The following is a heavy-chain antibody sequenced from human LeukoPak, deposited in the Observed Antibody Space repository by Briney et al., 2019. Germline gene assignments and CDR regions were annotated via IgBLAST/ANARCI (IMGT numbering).Heavy chain of an antibody. D-gene: IGHD3-22*01. CDR3: ATYYYDSSGYYYPTDY. Sequence: GGSLRLSCAASGFTVSSNYMSWVRQAPGKGLEWVSVIYSGGSTYYADSVKSRFTISRDNSKNTLYLQMNSLRAEDTAVYYCATYYYDSSGYYYPTDYWGQGTLVTVSS. CDR2: IYSGGST. V-gene: IGHV3-53*01. CDR1: GFTVSSNY. J-gene: IGHJ4*02.